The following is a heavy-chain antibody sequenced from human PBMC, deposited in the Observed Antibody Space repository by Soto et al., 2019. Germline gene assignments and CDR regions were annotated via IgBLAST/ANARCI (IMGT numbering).Heavy chain of an antibody. J-gene: IGHJ5*02. CDR2: IIPIFGTA. V-gene: IGHV1-69*06. Sequence: SVKVSCKASGGTFSSYAISWVRQAPGQGLEWMGGIIPIFGTANYAQKFQGRVTITADKSTSTAYMELSSLRSEDTAVYYCARVPEIAAAGTCWFDPWGQGTLVTVSS. D-gene: IGHD6-13*01. CDR3: ARVPEIAAAGTCWFDP. CDR1: GGTFSSYA.